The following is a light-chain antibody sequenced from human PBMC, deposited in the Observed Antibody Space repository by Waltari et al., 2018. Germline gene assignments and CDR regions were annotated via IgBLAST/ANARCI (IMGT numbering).Light chain of an antibody. CDR1: RSVSSN. Sequence: EIVMTQSPATLSVSPGETATLSCRASRSVSSNGPWYQKKPGQAPRLLIYDAATSATSSPAKFRGSGSGTEFTLTISSLQSEDFAVYYGQQYNRWPPITFGHGTRLEIK. CDR2: DAA. V-gene: IGKV3D-15*01. J-gene: IGKJ5*01. CDR3: QQYNRWPPIT.